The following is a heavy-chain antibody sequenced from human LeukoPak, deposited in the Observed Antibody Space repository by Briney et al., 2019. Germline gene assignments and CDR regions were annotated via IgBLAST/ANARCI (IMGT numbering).Heavy chain of an antibody. CDR3: AKDGPLGGPHYFDF. CDR2: ISGSGVST. Sequence: GGSLRLSCAASGFTFTSYAMNWVRQAPGKGLEWVSAISGSGVSTYYADSVKGRFTISRDNSKNMLYLQMNSLRAEDTAVYYCAKDGPLGGPHYFDFWAQGPLVSVSS. J-gene: IGHJ4*02. D-gene: IGHD3-16*01. CDR1: GFTFTSYA. V-gene: IGHV3-23*01.